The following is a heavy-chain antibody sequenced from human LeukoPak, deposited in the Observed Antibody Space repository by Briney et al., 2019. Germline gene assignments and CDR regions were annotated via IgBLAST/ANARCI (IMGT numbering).Heavy chain of an antibody. V-gene: IGHV3-48*03. CDR3: ARLGSRANWFDP. CDR2: ISSSGSTI. J-gene: IGHJ5*02. D-gene: IGHD1-26*01. CDR1: GFTFSSYE. Sequence: PGGSLRLSCAACGFTFSSYEMNWVRQAPGKGLEWVSYISSSGSTIYYADSVKGRFTISRDTAKNSLYLQMNSLRAKDTAVYYCARLGSRANWFDPWGQGTLVTVSS.